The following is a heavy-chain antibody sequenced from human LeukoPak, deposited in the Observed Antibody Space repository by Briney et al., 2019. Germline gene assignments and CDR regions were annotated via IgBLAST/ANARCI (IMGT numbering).Heavy chain of an antibody. J-gene: IGHJ6*03. V-gene: IGHV1-24*01. CDR1: GFTLCELS. CDR3: ATGVYCATTICPGYGNYYYLMDV. Sequence: GASVKVSCKVSGFTLCELSIHWVCQAPGKGLGWVGGFDPKDGDTVYAEKFRDRVIWSDDRSANTAFMDLSSLGADDTAVYYCATGVYCATTICPGYGNYYYLMDVWGEGTTVTV. D-gene: IGHD2-21*01. CDR2: FDPKDGDT.